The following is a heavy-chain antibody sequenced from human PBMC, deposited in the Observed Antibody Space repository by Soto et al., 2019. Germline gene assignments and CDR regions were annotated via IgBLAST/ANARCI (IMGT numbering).Heavy chain of an antibody. CDR2: ISAYNGNT. J-gene: IGHJ4*02. CDR3: ARDFTTVVRFDY. CDR1: GYTFTSYG. V-gene: IGHV1-18*04. Sequence: ASVKVSCKASGYTFTSYGISWVRQAPGQGLEWMGWISAYNGNTNYEQKLQGRVTMTTDTSTSTAYMELRSLRSDDTAVYYCARDFTTVVRFDYWGQGTLVTVSS. D-gene: IGHD4-17*01.